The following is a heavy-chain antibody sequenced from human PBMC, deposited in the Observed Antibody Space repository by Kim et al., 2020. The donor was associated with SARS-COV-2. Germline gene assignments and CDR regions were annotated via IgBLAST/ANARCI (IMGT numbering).Heavy chain of an antibody. V-gene: IGHV3-23*01. CDR3: AKGSITIPPPESGSFSAFDY. J-gene: IGHJ4*02. Sequence: GGSLRLSCAASGFTFSSYAMSWVRQAPGKGLEWVSAISGNGGSTYYADSVKGRFTISRDNSKNTLYLQMNSLRAEDTAVYYCAKGSITIPPPESGSFSAFDYWGQGTLGTVSS. CDR1: GFTFSSYA. D-gene: IGHD3-10*01. CDR2: ISGNGGST.